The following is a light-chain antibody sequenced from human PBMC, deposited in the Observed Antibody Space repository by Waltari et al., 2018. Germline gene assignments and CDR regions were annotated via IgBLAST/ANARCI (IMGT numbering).Light chain of an antibody. CDR1: TKWPTAPTTRRS. CDR3: QQYDSFPRT. CDR2: CTS. J-gene: IGKJ1*01. V-gene: IGKV4-1*01. Sequence: IVMTLPPRSLPLSLGGRASVNCRSSTKWPTAPTTRRSLAWYQQKEGQPPKLLIFCTSSRQTGVPARFSGSGSGTDFTLTINNLQADDAAVYFCQQYDSFPRTFGQGTRVAI.